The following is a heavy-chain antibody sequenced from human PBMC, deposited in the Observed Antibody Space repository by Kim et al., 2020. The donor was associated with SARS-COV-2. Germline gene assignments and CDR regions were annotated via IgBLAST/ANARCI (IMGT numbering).Heavy chain of an antibody. D-gene: IGHD3-10*01. CDR3: ARAPYFYGPTRFYSYGLDV. J-gene: IGHJ6*02. CDR1: GFSFNDYE. Sequence: GGSLRLSCEPSGFSFNDYEMNWVRQAPGKGLEWVSYISSSATTIYYADSVKGRFTISRDNAKEALYLQMDSLRAEDTAIYYCARAPYFYGPTRFYSYGLDVWGQGTTVTVSS. CDR2: ISSSATTI. V-gene: IGHV3-48*03.